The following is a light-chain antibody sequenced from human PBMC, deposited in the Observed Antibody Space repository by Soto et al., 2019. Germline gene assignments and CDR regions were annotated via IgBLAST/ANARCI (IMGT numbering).Light chain of an antibody. J-gene: IGLJ2*01. Sequence: QSVLTQPPSASGSPGQSVTISCTGTSRDVGGYNYVSWYQQHPGKAPKLMIYEVSKRPSGVPDRFSGSKSGNTASLTVSGLQAEDEADDYCSSYAGSKGVFGGGTQLTVL. CDR2: EVS. V-gene: IGLV2-8*01. CDR3: SSYAGSKGV. CDR1: SRDVGGYNY.